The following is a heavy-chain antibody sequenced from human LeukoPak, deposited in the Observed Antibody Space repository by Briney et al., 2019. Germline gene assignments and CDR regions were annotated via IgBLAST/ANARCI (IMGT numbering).Heavy chain of an antibody. D-gene: IGHD3-16*02. Sequence: SETLSLTCAVYGGSFSGYYWSWIRQPPGKGLEWIGEINHSGSTNYNPSLKSRVTISVDTSKNQFSLTLSSVTAADTAVCYCARGGLRLGELSFLTYYFDYWGQGTLVTVSS. CDR1: GGSFSGYY. CDR3: ARGGLRLGELSFLTYYFDY. CDR2: INHSGST. V-gene: IGHV4-34*01. J-gene: IGHJ4*02.